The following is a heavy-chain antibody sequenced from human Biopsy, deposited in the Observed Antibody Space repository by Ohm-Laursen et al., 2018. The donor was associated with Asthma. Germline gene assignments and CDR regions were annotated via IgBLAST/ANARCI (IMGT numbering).Heavy chain of an antibody. V-gene: IGHV3-30*01. J-gene: IGHJ3*02. D-gene: IGHD1-1*01. CDR2: ISKDASTQ. CDR1: GFSFSNFA. Sequence: SLRLSCTASGFSFSNFAIHWVRQAPGKGLEWVGVISKDASTQDYADSVKGRFTMARDNSKNTLDLQMNSLREEDTAVYYCARDGTDDAFDIWGQGTVVSVSS. CDR3: ARDGTDDAFDI.